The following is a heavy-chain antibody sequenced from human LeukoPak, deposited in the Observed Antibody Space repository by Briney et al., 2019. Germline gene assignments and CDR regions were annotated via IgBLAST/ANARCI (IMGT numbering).Heavy chain of an antibody. D-gene: IGHD3-10*01. J-gene: IGHJ4*02. CDR3: ARVNGYGSGSYLYYFDY. V-gene: IGHV1-8*03. CDR2: MNPNSGNT. Sequence: ASVKASCKASGYTFTSYDINWVRQATGQGLEWMGWMNPNSGNTGYAQKFQGRVTITRNTSISTAYMELSSLRSEDTAVYYCARVNGYGSGSYLYYFDYWGQGTLVTVSS. CDR1: GYTFTSYD.